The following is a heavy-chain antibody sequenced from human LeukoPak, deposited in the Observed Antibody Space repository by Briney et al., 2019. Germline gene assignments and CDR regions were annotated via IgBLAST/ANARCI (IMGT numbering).Heavy chain of an antibody. Sequence: GGSLRLSCEASGFTFSSYGMSWVRQAPGKGLEWVSAISGRGDATQYADSVRGRFTLSRDNSKNTLCLQMNSLRAEDTALHYCARGGLNRYDYWGQGTLVSVSS. J-gene: IGHJ4*02. CDR2: ISGRGDAT. D-gene: IGHD3-16*01. CDR3: ARGGLNRYDY. CDR1: GFTFSSYG. V-gene: IGHV3-23*01.